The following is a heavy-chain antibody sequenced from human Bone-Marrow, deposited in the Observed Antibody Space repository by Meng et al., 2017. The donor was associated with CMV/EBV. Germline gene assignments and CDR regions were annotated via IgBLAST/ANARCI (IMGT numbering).Heavy chain of an antibody. Sequence: SETLSLTCTVSGGSVSSGSYYWSWIRQPPGKGLEWIGYIYYSGSTNYNPSLKSRVTISVDTSKNQFSLKLSSVTAADTAVYYCARGNYGTRWGQGNRVNGAS. V-gene: IGHV4-61*01. CDR3: ARGNYGTR. J-gene: IGHJ4*02. CDR2: IYYSGST. D-gene: IGHD5-24*01. CDR1: GGSVSSGSYY.